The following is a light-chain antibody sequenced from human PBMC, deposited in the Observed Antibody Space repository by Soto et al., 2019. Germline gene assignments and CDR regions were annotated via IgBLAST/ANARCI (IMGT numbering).Light chain of an antibody. CDR2: DNT. V-gene: IGLV1-51*01. Sequence: QSVLTQPPSLSAAPGQKVAISCSGSSPNIGKNDVSWYQQFPGTAPKLLIYDNTERPSGIVDRFSGSKSGTSATLGITGLQTGDEADYYCGAWDDSLGTVLFGGGTQLTVL. J-gene: IGLJ2*01. CDR1: SPNIGKND. CDR3: GAWDDSLGTVL.